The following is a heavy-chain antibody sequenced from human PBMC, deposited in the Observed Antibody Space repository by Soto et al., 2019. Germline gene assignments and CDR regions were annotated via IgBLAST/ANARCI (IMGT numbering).Heavy chain of an antibody. Sequence: PGGSLRLSCAASGFTFGISGMNWVRQAPGKGLEWVAYISSTSSTIRYADSVKGRFAISRDNAKNSVFLHMNSLKDEDTAVYYCATNRGGAGATDYWGQGTLVTVSS. CDR2: ISSTSSTI. D-gene: IGHD1-26*01. CDR1: GFTFGISG. J-gene: IGHJ4*02. V-gene: IGHV3-48*02. CDR3: ATNRGGAGATDY.